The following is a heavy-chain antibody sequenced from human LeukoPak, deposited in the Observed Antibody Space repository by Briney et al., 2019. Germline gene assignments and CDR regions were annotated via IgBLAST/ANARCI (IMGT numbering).Heavy chain of an antibody. V-gene: IGHV3-74*01. CDR2: INSDGRST. Sequence: GGSLRLSCTASGFTLNSYWMHWVRQAPGRGLVWVSRINSDGRSTTYADSVKGRSTISRDNAKNTLHLQMNSLRAEDTAVYYCARGNYYGMDVWGQGTTVTVSS. CDR1: GFTLNSYW. CDR3: ARGNYYGMDV. J-gene: IGHJ6*02.